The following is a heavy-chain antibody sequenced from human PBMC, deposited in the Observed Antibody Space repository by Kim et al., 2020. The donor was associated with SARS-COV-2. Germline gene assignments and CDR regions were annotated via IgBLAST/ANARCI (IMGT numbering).Heavy chain of an antibody. D-gene: IGHD3-9*01. CDR3: ARRLSVLRYFDWLLDYFDY. CDR1: GGSISSSSYY. CDR2: IYYSGST. V-gene: IGHV4-39*01. Sequence: SETLSLTCTVSGGSISSSSYYWGWIRQPPGKGLEWIGSIYYSGSTYYNPSLKSRVTISVDTSKNQFSLKLSSVTAADTAVYYCARRLSVLRYFDWLLDYFDYWGQGTLVTVSS. J-gene: IGHJ4*02.